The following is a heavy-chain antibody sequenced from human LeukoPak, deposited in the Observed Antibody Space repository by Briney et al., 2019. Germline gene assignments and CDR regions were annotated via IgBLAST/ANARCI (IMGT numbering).Heavy chain of an antibody. CDR2: ISYDGSNK. J-gene: IGHJ4*02. CDR1: GCTFSSYG. D-gene: IGHD4-17*01. CDR3: AKDAGDYVGY. Sequence: GGSLRLSCAASGCTFSSYGMHWVRQVPGKGLEWVAVISYDGSNKYYADSVKGRFTISRDNSKSTLYLQMNSLRAEDTAVYYCAKDAGDYVGYWGQGTLVTVSS. V-gene: IGHV3-30*18.